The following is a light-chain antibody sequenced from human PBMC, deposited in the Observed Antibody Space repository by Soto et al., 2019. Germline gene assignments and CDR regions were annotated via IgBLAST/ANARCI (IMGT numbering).Light chain of an antibody. V-gene: IGLV1-44*01. CDR2: RTN. CDR1: SSNIGSNT. CDR3: AAWDDRLDVYV. Sequence: QSVLTQPPSASGTPGQIVAISCSGSSSNIGSNTVTWYQQLPGTAPKLLIYRTNQRSSGVPGRFSGSKSGASASLSISGLQSEDEADYYCAAWDDRLDVYVFGTGTKLTVL. J-gene: IGLJ1*01.